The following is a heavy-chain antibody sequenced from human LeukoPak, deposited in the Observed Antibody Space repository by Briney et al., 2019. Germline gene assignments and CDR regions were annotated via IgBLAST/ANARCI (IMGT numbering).Heavy chain of an antibody. D-gene: IGHD3-16*01. J-gene: IGHJ6*02. Sequence: SETLSLTCTVSGGSISSYYWSWIRQPPGKGLEWIGYIYYSGSTNYNPSLKSRVTISVDTSKNQFSLKLSSVTAADTAVYYCARAQRGTYYYYGMDVWGQGTTVTVS. CDR3: ARAQRGTYYYYGMDV. CDR1: GGSISSYY. CDR2: IYYSGST. V-gene: IGHV4-59*01.